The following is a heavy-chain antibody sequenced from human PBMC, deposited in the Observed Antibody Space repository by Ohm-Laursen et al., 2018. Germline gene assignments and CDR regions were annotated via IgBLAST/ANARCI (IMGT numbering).Heavy chain of an antibody. CDR3: AREYKWNYDLFTYIDY. J-gene: IGHJ4*02. Sequence: GTLSLTCIVSGYSISSDYFWGWIRQPPGKGLEWIGNIYHSGSTYYNPSLKSRVTMSVDASKNQFSLKLSSVTAADTAVYYCAREYKWNYDLFTYIDYWGQGTLVTVSS. CDR2: IYHSGST. D-gene: IGHD1-7*01. V-gene: IGHV4-38-2*02. CDR1: GYSISSDYF.